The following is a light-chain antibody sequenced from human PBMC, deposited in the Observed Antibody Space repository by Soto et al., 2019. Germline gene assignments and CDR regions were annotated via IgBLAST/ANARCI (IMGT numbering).Light chain of an antibody. CDR1: QSIGRY. J-gene: IGKJ4*01. Sequence: DIRMTQSPSSLSASVGDRVTITCRASQSIGRYLNWYQQKLGEGPKLLIYGTSTFHSGVPSRFSGSGSGTDFTLTISSLQPEDFAATYYCQQSYSTLTFGGGTKVEIK. CDR3: QQSYSTLT. CDR2: GTS. V-gene: IGKV1-39*01.